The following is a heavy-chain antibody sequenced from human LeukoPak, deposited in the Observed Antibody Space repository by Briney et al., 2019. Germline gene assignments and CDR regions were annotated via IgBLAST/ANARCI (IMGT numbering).Heavy chain of an antibody. CDR2: INPYSGGT. D-gene: IGHD6-13*01. Sequence: ASVRVSCKASGYTFIDYYIHWVRQAPGQGLEWMGWINPYSGGTNYAQSFQGRVTMTRDTSIATAYMELSRLRSDDTAVYYCARGGDRIAAPATFDYWGQGTLVTVSS. V-gene: IGHV1-2*02. CDR1: GYTFIDYY. CDR3: ARGGDRIAAPATFDY. J-gene: IGHJ4*02.